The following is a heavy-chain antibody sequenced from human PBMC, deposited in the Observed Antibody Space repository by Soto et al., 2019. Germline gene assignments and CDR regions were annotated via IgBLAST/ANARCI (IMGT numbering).Heavy chain of an antibody. J-gene: IGHJ5*02. CDR2: IYYSGST. Sequence: SETLSLTCTVSGGSISSYYWSWIRQPPGKGLEWIGYIYYSGSTNYNPSLKSRVTISVDTSKNQFSLKLSSVTAADTAVYYCARGFMVAATPPWFDPWGQGTLVTAPQ. V-gene: IGHV4-59*01. CDR1: GGSISSYY. CDR3: ARGFMVAATPPWFDP. D-gene: IGHD2-15*01.